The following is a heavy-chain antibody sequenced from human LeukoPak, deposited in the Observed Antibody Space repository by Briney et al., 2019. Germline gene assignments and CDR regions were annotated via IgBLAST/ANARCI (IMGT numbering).Heavy chain of an antibody. D-gene: IGHD2-2*01. V-gene: IGHV3-23*01. CDR3: AKDRRYCSSTSCYFTYYFDY. J-gene: IGHJ4*02. CDR1: GFTFSSYA. CDR2: ISGSGGST. Sequence: GGSLTLSCAASGFTFSSYAMSWVRQAPGKGLEWVSAISGSGGSTYYADSVKGRFTISRDNSKNTLYLQMNSLRAEDTAVYYCAKDRRYCSSTSCYFTYYFDYWGQGTLVTVSS.